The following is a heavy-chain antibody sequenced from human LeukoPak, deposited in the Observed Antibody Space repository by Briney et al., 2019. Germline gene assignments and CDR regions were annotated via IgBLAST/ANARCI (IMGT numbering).Heavy chain of an antibody. J-gene: IGHJ6*03. CDR1: GFTFSSYS. V-gene: IGHV3-21*01. Sequence: GGSLRLSCAASGFTFSSYSMNWVGQAPGKGLEWVSSISSSSSYIYYADSVKGRFTISRDNAKNSLYLQMNSLRAEDTAVYYCARLIRSITMVRGVSYYYYMDVWGKGTTVTVSS. D-gene: IGHD3-10*01. CDR3: ARLIRSITMVRGVSYYYYMDV. CDR2: ISSSSSYI.